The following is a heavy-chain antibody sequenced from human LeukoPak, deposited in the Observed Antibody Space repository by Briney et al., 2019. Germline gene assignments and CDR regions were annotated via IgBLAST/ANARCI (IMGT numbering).Heavy chain of an antibody. CDR1: GFTFSAYN. D-gene: IGHD5-24*01. J-gene: IGHJ5*02. CDR3: VRDRTLGVRDGFILA. Sequence: GGSLRLSCAASGFTFSAYNMIWVRQAPGKGPEWLSYISGSSSAIYYADSVQSRFTISRDNAKNSLSLQMSSLRVEDAAVYYCVRDRTLGVRDGFILAWGQGTLATVSS. CDR2: ISGSSSAI. V-gene: IGHV3-48*01.